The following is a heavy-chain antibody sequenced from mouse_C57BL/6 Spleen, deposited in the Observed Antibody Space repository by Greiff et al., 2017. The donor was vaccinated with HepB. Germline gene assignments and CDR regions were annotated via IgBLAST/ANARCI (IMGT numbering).Heavy chain of an antibody. CDR2: IDPETGGT. J-gene: IGHJ2*01. CDR3: TREVTGTSYYFDY. D-gene: IGHD4-1*01. V-gene: IGHV1-15*01. Sequence: QVQLKQSGAELVRPGASVTLSCKASGYTFTDYEMHWVKQTPVHGLEWIGAIDPETGGTAYNQKFKGKAILTADKSSSTAYMELRSLTSEDSAVYYCTREVTGTSYYFDYWGQGTTLTVSS. CDR1: GYTFTDYE.